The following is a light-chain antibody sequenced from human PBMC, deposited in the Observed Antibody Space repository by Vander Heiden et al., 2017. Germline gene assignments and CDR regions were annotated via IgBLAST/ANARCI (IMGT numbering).Light chain of an antibody. CDR2: EVS. CDR1: NGDVGGYNL. CDR3: CSYAGSSSYV. V-gene: IGLV2-23*02. J-gene: IGLJ1*01. Sequence: QSALTQPASVSGSPGQSITISCKGPNGDVGGYNLVSWYQQYPGKAPKLIIYEVSKWPSGVSNRFSGSKSGNAASLTISGLQAEDEADYYCCSYAGSSSYVFGSGTKVTVL.